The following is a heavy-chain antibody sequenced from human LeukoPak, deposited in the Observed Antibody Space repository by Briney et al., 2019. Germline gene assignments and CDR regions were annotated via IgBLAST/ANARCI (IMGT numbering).Heavy chain of an antibody. J-gene: IGHJ4*02. D-gene: IGHD2-21*01. Sequence: AGGSLRLSCAASGFTVTSSWMSSVRQAPGKGLEWVAKINLDGSEKYYVDSVKGRFTISRDNGKNSLFLQLNSLRAEDTAVYYCAKSIGCVGARCYGVYYFDYWGQGTLVTVSS. CDR1: GFTVTSSW. CDR2: INLDGSEK. CDR3: AKSIGCVGARCYGVYYFDY. V-gene: IGHV3-7*01.